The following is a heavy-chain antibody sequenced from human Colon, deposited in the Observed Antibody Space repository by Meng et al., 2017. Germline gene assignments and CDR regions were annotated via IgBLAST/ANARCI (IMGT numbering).Heavy chain of an antibody. V-gene: IGHV3-21*01. D-gene: IGHD3-10*01. CDR3: ARSITMVRGSALGFDY. J-gene: IGHJ4*02. CDR1: GFTFSSYS. CDR2: ISSSSSYI. Sequence: GESLKISCAASGFTFSSYSMNWVRQAPGKGLKWVSSISSSSSYIYYADSVKGRFTISRDNAKNSLYLQMNSLRAEDTAVYYCARSITMVRGSALGFDYWGQGTLVTVSS.